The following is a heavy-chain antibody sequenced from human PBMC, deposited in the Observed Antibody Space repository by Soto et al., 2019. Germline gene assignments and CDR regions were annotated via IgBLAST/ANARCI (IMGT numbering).Heavy chain of an antibody. J-gene: IGHJ4*02. V-gene: IGHV5-51*01. Sequence: GESLKISCKGSGYSFTSYWIGWVRQMPGKGLEWIGIIYPGHSDTRYSPSFQGQVTISADKSISTAYLQWSSLKASDTAMYYCASPIYCTTGVCSEFGYWGQGTLVTVSS. D-gene: IGHD2-8*01. CDR3: ASPIYCTTGVCSEFGY. CDR1: GYSFTSYW. CDR2: IYPGHSDT.